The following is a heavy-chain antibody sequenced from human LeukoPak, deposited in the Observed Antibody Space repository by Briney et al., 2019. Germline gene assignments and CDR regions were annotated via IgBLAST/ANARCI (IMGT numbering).Heavy chain of an antibody. CDR2: IIPIFGTA. J-gene: IGHJ5*02. Sequence: SVKVSCKASGGTFSSYVISWVRQAPGQGLEWMGGIIPIFGTANYAQKFQGRVTITADESTSTAYMELSSLRSEDTAVYYCARDTSIVVVITTFGFLGGRFDPWGQGTLVTVSS. V-gene: IGHV1-69*13. CDR1: GGTFSSYV. D-gene: IGHD3-22*01. CDR3: ARDTSIVVVITTFGFLGGRFDP.